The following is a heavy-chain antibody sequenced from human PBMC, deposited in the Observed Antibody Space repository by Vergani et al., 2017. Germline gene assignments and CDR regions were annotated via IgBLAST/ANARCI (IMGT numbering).Heavy chain of an antibody. CDR1: GGSISSSSYY. D-gene: IGHD6-13*01. Sequence: QLQLQESGPGLVKPSETLSLTCTVSGGSISSSSYYLGWIRQPPGKGLEWIGSIYYSGSTYYNPSLKSRVTISVDTSKNQFSLKLSSVTAADTAVYYCARHGYSSSWYGFPNLVTQGKDNWFDPWDQGTLVTVSS. J-gene: IGHJ5*02. V-gene: IGHV4-39*01. CDR3: ARHGYSSSWYGFPNLVTQGKDNWFDP. CDR2: IYYSGST.